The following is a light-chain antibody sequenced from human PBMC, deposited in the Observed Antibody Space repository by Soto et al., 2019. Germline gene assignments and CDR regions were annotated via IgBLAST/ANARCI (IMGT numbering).Light chain of an antibody. CDR2: AAS. J-gene: IGKJ1*01. Sequence: IPMTQSPSSLSASVRDRVTITCRASQDIGNDLGWYQQKPGKAPNLLIYAASSLRSGVPSRFSGSGSGTHFTLTINSLQAEDSATYFCLQDYTCPWTFGQGTKVEIK. CDR3: LQDYTCPWT. CDR1: QDIGND. V-gene: IGKV1-6*02.